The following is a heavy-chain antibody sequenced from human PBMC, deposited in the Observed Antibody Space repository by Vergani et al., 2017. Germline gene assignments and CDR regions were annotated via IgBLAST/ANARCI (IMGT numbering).Heavy chain of an antibody. D-gene: IGHD3-22*01. V-gene: IGHV1-2*02. J-gene: IGHJ6*02. CDR2: INPNSGGT. Sequence: QVQLVQSGAEVKKPGASVKVSCKASGYTFTGSYMHWVRQAPGQGLEWMGWINPNSGGTNYAQKVQGRVTMTRDTSISTAYMELSRLRSDDTAVYYCAAIYDSSGYSYYYYGMDVWGQGTTVTVSS. CDR3: AAIYDSSGYSYYYYGMDV. CDR1: GYTFTGSY.